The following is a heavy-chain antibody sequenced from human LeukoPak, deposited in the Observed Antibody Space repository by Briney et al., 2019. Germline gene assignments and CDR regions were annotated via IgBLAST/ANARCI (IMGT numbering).Heavy chain of an antibody. CDR3: ARNPPGTTNLDY. V-gene: IGHV1-3*01. CDR2: IYADKGDM. D-gene: IGHD1-1*01. Sequence: GASVKVSCKASGYTFMNYAIYWVRQAPGPRLEWMGYIYADKGDMYCSQTFRDRLTLITDTSATTAYMELISLRFEDAGLYYCARNPPGTTNLDYWGQGTLVTVSS. CDR1: GYTFMNYA. J-gene: IGHJ4*02.